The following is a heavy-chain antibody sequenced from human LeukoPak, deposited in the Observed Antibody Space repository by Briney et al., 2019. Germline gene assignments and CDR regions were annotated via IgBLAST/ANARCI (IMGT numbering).Heavy chain of an antibody. CDR3: ARLGGDGYPSRYFDY. D-gene: IGHD5-24*01. CDR2: IYPGDSAT. CDR1: GYSFTGYW. Sequence: GESLKISCKGSGYSFTGYWIGWVRQMPGKGLDWMGIIYPGDSATRYSPSFQGQVTISADKSISTAHLQWSSLKASDTGMYYCARLGGDGYPSRYFDYWGQGTLVTVSS. V-gene: IGHV5-51*01. J-gene: IGHJ4*02.